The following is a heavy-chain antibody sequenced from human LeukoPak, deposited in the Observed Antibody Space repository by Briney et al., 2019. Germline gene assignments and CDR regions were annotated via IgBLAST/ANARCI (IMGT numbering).Heavy chain of an antibody. CDR1: GGSISSSSYY. CDR3: ARTLGYCSGGNCYGWFDP. Sequence: PSETLSLTCTVSGGSISSSSYYWGWIRQPPGKGLEWIGSIYYSGSTYYNPSLKSRVTISVDTSKNQFSLKLSSVTAADTAVYYCARTLGYCSGGNCYGWFDPWGQGTLVTVPS. CDR2: IYYSGST. D-gene: IGHD2-15*01. J-gene: IGHJ5*02. V-gene: IGHV4-39*01.